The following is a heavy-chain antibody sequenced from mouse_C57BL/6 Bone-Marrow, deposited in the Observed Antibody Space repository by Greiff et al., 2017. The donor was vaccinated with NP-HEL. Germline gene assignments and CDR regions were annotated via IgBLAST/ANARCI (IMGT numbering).Heavy chain of an antibody. CDR1: GYTFTDSN. D-gene: IGHD2-4*01. V-gene: IGHV1-22*01. Sequence: VQLKQSGPELVKPGASVKMSCKASGYTFTDSNMHWVKQSHGKSLEWIGYLNPNNGGTSYHQKFKGQATLTVNKSSSTAYMELRILTSEESAVYYCARSLYDYDTYWGKGTTRTVSS. CDR3: ARSLYDYDTY. CDR2: LNPNNGGT. J-gene: IGHJ2*01.